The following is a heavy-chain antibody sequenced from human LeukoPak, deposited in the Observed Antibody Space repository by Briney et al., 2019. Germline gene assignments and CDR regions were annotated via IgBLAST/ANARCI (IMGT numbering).Heavy chain of an antibody. V-gene: IGHV3-23*01. CDR3: AKGQVPAAPYYYYGMDV. CDR2: ISGSGGST. J-gene: IGHJ6*02. Sequence: GGSLRLSCAASGFTFSSYAMSWVRQAPGKGLEWVSAISGSGGSTYYADSVKGRFTISRDNSKNTLYLQMNSLRAEYTAVYYCAKGQVPAAPYYYYGMDVWGQGTTVTVSS. D-gene: IGHD2-2*01. CDR1: GFTFSSYA.